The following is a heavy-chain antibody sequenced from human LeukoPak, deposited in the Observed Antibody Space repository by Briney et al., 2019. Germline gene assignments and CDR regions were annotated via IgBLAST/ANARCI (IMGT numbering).Heavy chain of an antibody. J-gene: IGHJ3*02. Sequence: PSETLSLTCTVSGGSISSSNYYWGWFRQPPGKGLEWIGSIYYSGSTYYTPSLKSRATISVDTSKNQFSLKLSSVTAADTAVYYCAGPDSGTYVARAFDIWGQGTLVSVSS. V-gene: IGHV4-39*01. CDR1: GGSISSSNYY. D-gene: IGHD1-26*01. CDR2: IYYSGST. CDR3: AGPDSGTYVARAFDI.